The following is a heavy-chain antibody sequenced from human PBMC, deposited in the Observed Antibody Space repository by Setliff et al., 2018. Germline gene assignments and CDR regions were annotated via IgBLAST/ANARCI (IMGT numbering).Heavy chain of an antibody. V-gene: IGHV4-34*08. Sequence: GSLRLSCAASGFTFGDHFMDWVRQPPGKGLEWIGEINHSGNTNYNPSLKSRVTISVDTSKNQFALKLSSVTAADTAVYYCAANPGIAAGGDFDYWGQGILVTVSS. J-gene: IGHJ4*02. D-gene: IGHD6-13*01. CDR1: GFTFGDHF. CDR2: INHSGNT. CDR3: AANPGIAAGGDFDY.